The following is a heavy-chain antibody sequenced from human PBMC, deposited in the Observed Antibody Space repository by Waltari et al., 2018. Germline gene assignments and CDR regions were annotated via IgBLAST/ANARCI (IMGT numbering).Heavy chain of an antibody. J-gene: IGHJ6*02. V-gene: IGHV3-48*03. D-gene: IGHD2-21*02. CDR3: ARENNIVVVTAIPSYYYGMDV. CDR2: ISSSGSTI. CDR1: GFTFSSYE. Sequence: EVQLVESGGGLVQPGGSLRLSCAASGFTFSSYEMNWVRQAPGKGREWVSYISSSGSTIYYADSVKGRFTISRDNAKNSLYLQMNSLRAEDTAVYYCARENNIVVVTAIPSYYYGMDVWGQGTTVTVSS.